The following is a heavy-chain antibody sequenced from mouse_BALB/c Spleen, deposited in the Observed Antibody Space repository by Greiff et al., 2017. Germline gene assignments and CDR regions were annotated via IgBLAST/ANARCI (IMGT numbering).Heavy chain of an antibody. D-gene: IGHD1-1*01. CDR3: ARYNYGSSYDFDV. CDR2: INPSTGYT. J-gene: IGHJ1*01. CDR1: GYTFTSYW. Sequence: QVQLQQSGAELAKPGASVKMSCKASGYTFTSYWMHWVKQRPGQGLEWIGYINPSTGYTEYNQKFKDKATLTADKSSSTAYMQLSSLTSEDSAVYYCARYNYGSSYDFDVWGAGTTVTVSS. V-gene: IGHV1-7*01.